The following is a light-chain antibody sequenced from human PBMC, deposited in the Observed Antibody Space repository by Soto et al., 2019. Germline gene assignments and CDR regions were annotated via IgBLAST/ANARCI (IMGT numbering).Light chain of an antibody. J-gene: IGLJ3*02. CDR1: SSNIGNNA. CDR2: FDD. Sequence: QSVLTQPPSLSEAPRQRVTISCSGSSSNIGNNAVNWYQQFPGKAPKLLIYFDDLLPSGVSDRFSGSKSGTSASLAISGLQSEDEADYYCATWDDSLNGGMFGGGTKVTVL. CDR3: ATWDDSLNGGM. V-gene: IGLV1-36*01.